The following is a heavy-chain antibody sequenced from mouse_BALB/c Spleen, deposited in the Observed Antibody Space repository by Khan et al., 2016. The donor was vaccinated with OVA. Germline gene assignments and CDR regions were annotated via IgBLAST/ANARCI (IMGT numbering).Heavy chain of an antibody. CDR3: TRRTTAYAMDY. CDR2: SNPRRGYT. J-gene: IGHJ4*01. Sequence: QVQLKQSGAEPARPGASVKMSCTASGYTFTSNTMHWVRQRPGQGLAWIGYSNPRRGYTNYNQKYNAKATLTADKSTSTAYMQLSSQPAEDSAVYYCTRRTTAYAMDYWGRGPSVTGS. D-gene: IGHD1-2*01. CDR1: GYTFTSNT. V-gene: IGHV1-4*01.